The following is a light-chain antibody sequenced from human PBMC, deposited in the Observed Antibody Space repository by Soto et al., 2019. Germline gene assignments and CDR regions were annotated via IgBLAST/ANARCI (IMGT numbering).Light chain of an antibody. Sequence: EIVMTQSPDSLSVSQGDRATLSCRASQSVSSNLAWYQQTPGQAPRLLIHGASTRATGIPGRFSGSGSGTEFTLTISSLKSEDFAIYYCQQYNDWLTFGGGTKVDIK. CDR1: QSVSSN. CDR2: GAS. V-gene: IGKV3-15*01. J-gene: IGKJ4*01. CDR3: QQYNDWLT.